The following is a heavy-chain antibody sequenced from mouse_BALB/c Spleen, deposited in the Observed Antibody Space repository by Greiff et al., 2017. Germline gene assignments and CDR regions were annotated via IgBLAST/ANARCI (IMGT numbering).Heavy chain of an antibody. D-gene: IGHD1-1*01. J-gene: IGHJ4*01. Sequence: EVQVVESGGGLVQPKGSLKLSCAASGFTFNTYAMNWVRQAPGKGLEWVARIRSKSNNYATYYADSVKDRFTISRDDSQSMLYLQMNNLKTEDTAMYYCVRQNYGSSYRYAMDYWGQGTSVTVSS. V-gene: IGHV10-1*02. CDR1: GFTFNTYA. CDR2: IRSKSNNYAT. CDR3: VRQNYGSSYRYAMDY.